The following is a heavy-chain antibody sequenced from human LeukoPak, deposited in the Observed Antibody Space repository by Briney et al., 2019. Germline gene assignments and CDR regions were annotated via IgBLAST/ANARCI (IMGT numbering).Heavy chain of an antibody. CDR1: GFTFSSYG. V-gene: IGHV3-33*01. D-gene: IGHD3-3*01. J-gene: IGHJ6*03. CDR2: IWLDGSNK. CDR3: ARDGPGVLRFLEWLSAYYYYYMDV. Sequence: GGSLRLSCAASGFTFSSYGMHWVRQAPGKGLEWVAAIWLDGSNKYYADSVKGRFTISRDNSKNTLYQQMNSLRAEDTAVYYCARDGPGVLRFLEWLSAYYYYYMDVWGRGTTVTVCS.